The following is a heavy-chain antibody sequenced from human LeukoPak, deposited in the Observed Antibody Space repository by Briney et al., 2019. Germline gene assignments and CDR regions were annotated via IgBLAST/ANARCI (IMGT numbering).Heavy chain of an antibody. CDR3: ARVSNTAMGAYYFDY. J-gene: IGHJ4*02. CDR2: ISNSGST. Sequence: SQTLSLTCTVSVGSINSGCYYWSWIRQHPGKGLEWIGYISNSGSTYYHPSLRSRLSISVDTSKNQFSLKLSSVTAADTAVYYCARVSNTAMGAYYFDYWGQGTLVTVSS. V-gene: IGHV4-31*03. CDR1: VGSINSGCYY. D-gene: IGHD5-18*01.